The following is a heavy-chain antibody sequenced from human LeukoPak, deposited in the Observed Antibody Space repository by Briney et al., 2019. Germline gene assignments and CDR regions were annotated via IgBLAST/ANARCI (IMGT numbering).Heavy chain of an antibody. V-gene: IGHV1-8*01. CDR1: GYTFTSYD. CDR2: MNPNSGNT. D-gene: IGHD2-8*01. CDR3: ARGSSLYGRYDY. J-gene: IGHJ4*02. Sequence: GASVKVSCKASGYTFTSYDINWLRQATGQGLEWMGWMNPNSGNTGYAQKFQGRVTMTRNTSISTAYMELSSLRSEDTAVYYCARGSSLYGRYDYWGQGTLVTVSS.